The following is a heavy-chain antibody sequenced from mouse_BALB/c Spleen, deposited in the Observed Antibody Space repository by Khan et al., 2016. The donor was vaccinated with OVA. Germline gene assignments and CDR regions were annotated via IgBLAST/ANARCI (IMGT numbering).Heavy chain of an antibody. D-gene: IGHD2-14*01. CDR2: IWGGGGT. Sequence: QVQLKQSGPGLVAPSQSLSITCNVSGFSLSRYNIHWVRQPPGKGLEWLGMIWGGGGTEYNSTIKSRLSISKENSKSQAFLKMNSIQTDDSAIYYCARAYYRYDGYYAMDYWGQGTSVTGSS. V-gene: IGHV2-6-4*01. CDR3: ARAYYRYDGYYAMDY. J-gene: IGHJ4*01. CDR1: GFSLSRYN.